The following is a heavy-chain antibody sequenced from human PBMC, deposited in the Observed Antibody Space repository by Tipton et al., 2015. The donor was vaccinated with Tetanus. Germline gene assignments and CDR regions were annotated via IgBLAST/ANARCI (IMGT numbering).Heavy chain of an antibody. Sequence: LRLSCAVYGGSFSGYYWSWIRQPPGKGLEWIGESNHSGSTNYSPSLKSRVTISVDTSKNLFSLKLTSATAADTAIYYCVRSYAGSYPYWGQGILVTVSS. J-gene: IGHJ4*02. V-gene: IGHV4-34*01. CDR2: SNHSGST. CDR3: VRSYAGSYPY. D-gene: IGHD3-10*01. CDR1: GGSFSGYY.